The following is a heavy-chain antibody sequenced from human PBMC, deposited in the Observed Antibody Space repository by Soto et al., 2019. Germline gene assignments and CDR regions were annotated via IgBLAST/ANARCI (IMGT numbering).Heavy chain of an antibody. J-gene: IGHJ4*02. D-gene: IGHD3-9*01. Sequence: VAVISYDGSNKYYADSVKGRFTISRDNSKNTLYLQMNSLRAEDTAVYYCARVRPDYDILTGYDYWGQGTLVTVSS. CDR2: ISYDGSNK. CDR3: ARVRPDYDILTGYDY. V-gene: IGHV3-30-3*01.